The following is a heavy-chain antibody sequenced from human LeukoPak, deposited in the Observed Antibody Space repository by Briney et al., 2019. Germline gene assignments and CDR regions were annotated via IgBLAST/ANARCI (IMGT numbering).Heavy chain of an antibody. CDR1: GVTFYDYA. J-gene: IGHJ4*02. D-gene: IGHD6-13*01. Sequence: GGSLRLSCAASGVTFYDYAMHWGRQAPGKGLEWGSGIIWNSGSIGYADSVKGRFTISRDNAKNSLYLQMNSLRAEDTALYYCAKAGSWYGSYYFDYWGQGTLVTVSS. V-gene: IGHV3-9*01. CDR3: AKAGSWYGSYYFDY. CDR2: IIWNSGSI.